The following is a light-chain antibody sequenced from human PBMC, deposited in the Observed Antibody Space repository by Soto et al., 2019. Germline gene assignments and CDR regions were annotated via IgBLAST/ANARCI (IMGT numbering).Light chain of an antibody. CDR2: DSS. CDR3: QQRSNWPWT. V-gene: IGKV3-11*01. J-gene: IGKJ1*01. Sequence: EIVLTQSPATLSLSPGERATLSCRASQSVRKPVSLYQQKPGQAPRLLIYDSSNRATGIPGRFSGSGSGTDFTLTISSLEPEDFAVYYCQQRSNWPWTFGQGTKVEIK. CDR1: QSVRKP.